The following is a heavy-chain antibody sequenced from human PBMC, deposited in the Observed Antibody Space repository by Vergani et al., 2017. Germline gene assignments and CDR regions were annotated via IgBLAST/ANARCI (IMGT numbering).Heavy chain of an antibody. D-gene: IGHD3-16*01. V-gene: IGHV4-39*01. CDR1: GDSIISRSYY. CDR3: ASGKYYSDSTSHFRGRYFDV. J-gene: IGHJ2*01. CDR2: IYNSGNG. Sequence: QMQLPESGPGLVKASETLSLTCTVSGDSIISRSYYWGWLRQPPGKGLEWIGSIYNSGNGDSSSSLKSRVTISADTSKNQFSLRLTSLTAADTAVDYCASGKYYSDSTSHFRGRYFDVWGRGTLVTVPS.